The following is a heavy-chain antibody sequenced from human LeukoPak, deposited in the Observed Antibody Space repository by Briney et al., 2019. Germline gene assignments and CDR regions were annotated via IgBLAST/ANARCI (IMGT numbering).Heavy chain of an antibody. CDR1: GYTFTSYY. Sequence: ASVKVSCKASGYTFTSYYMHWVRQAPGQGLEWMGIINPSGGSTSYAQKFQGRVTMTRDTSTSTVYMELSSLRSEDTAVYYCVRWGPDKAMDVWGKGTTVTVSS. CDR3: VRWGPDKAMDV. V-gene: IGHV1-46*01. CDR2: INPSGGST. D-gene: IGHD7-27*01. J-gene: IGHJ6*03.